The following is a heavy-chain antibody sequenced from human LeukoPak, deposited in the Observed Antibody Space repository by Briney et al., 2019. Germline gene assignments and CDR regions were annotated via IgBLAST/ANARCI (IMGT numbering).Heavy chain of an antibody. CDR3: AKDVDTETTYIDH. V-gene: IGHV3-23*01. J-gene: IGHJ4*02. CDR1: GFTFTRHA. D-gene: IGHD1-1*01. Sequence: GGSLRLSCAASGFTFTRHAMNWVRQAPGKGLEWVSSISASGRSTHFADSLKGRFIISRDNSRNTVYLQMNSLRVDDTALYYCAKDVDTETTYIDHWGQGSLVTVSS. CDR2: ISASGRST.